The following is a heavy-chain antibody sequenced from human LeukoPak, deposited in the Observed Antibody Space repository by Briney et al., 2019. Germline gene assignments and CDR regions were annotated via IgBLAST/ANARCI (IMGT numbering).Heavy chain of an antibody. CDR3: ARDRCSGGSCYSGFDY. Sequence: GGSLRLSCAASGFTFSSYAMHWVRQAPGKGLEWVSYISSSSSTIYYADSVKGRFTISRDNAKNSLYLQMNSLRDEDTAVYYCARDRCSGGSCYSGFDYWGQGTLVTVSS. V-gene: IGHV3-48*02. CDR1: GFTFSSYA. D-gene: IGHD2-15*01. J-gene: IGHJ4*02. CDR2: ISSSSSTI.